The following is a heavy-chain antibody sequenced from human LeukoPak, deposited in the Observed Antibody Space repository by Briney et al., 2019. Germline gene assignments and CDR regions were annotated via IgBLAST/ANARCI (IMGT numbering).Heavy chain of an antibody. Sequence: GGSLRLSCAASGFTFSSYEMNWVRQAPGKGLEWVSYISSSGSTIYYADSVKGRFTISRDNAKNTLYLQMNSLRAEDTAVYYCAKDLGRYRNNYFDYWGQGTLVTVSS. V-gene: IGHV3-48*03. CDR3: AKDLGRYRNNYFDY. D-gene: IGHD1-26*01. J-gene: IGHJ4*02. CDR2: ISSSGSTI. CDR1: GFTFSSYE.